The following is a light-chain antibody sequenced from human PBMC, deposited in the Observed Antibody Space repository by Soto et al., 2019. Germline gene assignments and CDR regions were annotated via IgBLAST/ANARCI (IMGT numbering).Light chain of an antibody. CDR2: GAS. J-gene: IGKJ5*01. V-gene: IGKV3D-20*02. CDR3: QQRSNWPLIT. Sequence: EIVLTQSPATLSLSPGERATLSCRASQSVSSSYLAWYQRKPGQAPRLLIYGASSRATGIPARFSGSGSGTDFTLTISSLEPEDFAVYYCQQRSNWPLITFGQGTRLEIK. CDR1: QSVSSSY.